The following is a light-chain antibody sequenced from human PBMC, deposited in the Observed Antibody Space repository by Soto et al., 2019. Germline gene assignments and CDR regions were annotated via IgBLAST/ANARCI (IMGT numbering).Light chain of an antibody. V-gene: IGKV1-5*01. J-gene: IGKJ1*01. CDR2: DVS. CDR3: QQYNTFWT. Sequence: DIRMTQSPSTLSASVGHRVTITCRASQTISTWLAWYQQKPGKAPKLLIYDVSTLGSGVPSRFSGSGSGTDFTLTISSLQPDDSATYYCQQYNTFWTFGQGTKVDIK. CDR1: QTISTW.